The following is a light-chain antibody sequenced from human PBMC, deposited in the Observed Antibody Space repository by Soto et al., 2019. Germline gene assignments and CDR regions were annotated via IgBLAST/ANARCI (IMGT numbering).Light chain of an antibody. CDR2: AAS. J-gene: IGKJ3*01. CDR1: QSVSTH. Sequence: DIVLTQSPATLSLSPGERATLSCRASQSVSTHLAWYQQKPGQAPRLLIYAASNRATGIPARFSGSGSGTDFTLTIASLEPEDFAVYYCHQRSDWPLTFGPGTKVDIE. V-gene: IGKV3-11*01. CDR3: HQRSDWPLT.